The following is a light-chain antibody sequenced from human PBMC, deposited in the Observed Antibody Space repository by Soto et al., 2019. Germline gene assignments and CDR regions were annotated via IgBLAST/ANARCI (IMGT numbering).Light chain of an antibody. CDR1: QSLGSH. J-gene: IGKJ4*01. V-gene: IGKV3-15*01. Sequence: EIVMTQSPATLSVSPGERATLSCRASQSLGSHLAWYQQKPGQAPRRLIYGVSTRATGVPDRFSGSGSGTEFTLTISGLQSEDFAFYYCQQYHDWPLTFGGGTKVDIK. CDR3: QQYHDWPLT. CDR2: GVS.